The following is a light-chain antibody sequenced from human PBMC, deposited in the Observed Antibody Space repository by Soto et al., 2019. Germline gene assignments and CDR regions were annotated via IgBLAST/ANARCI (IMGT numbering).Light chain of an antibody. CDR3: QVWDSNSDLVI. V-gene: IGLV3-21*04. CDR2: YDT. J-gene: IGLJ2*01. Sequence: SYELTQPPSVSVAPGKTARITCGGNNIGGQSVHWYQQKPGQAPVLVIYYDTNRPSGIPERFSGSNSGNTATLTISRVEAGDEADYYCQVWDSNSDLVIFGGGTKLTVL. CDR1: NIGGQS.